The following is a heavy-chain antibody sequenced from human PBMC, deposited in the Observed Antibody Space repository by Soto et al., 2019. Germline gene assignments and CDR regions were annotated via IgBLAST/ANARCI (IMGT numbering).Heavy chain of an antibody. Sequence: QVQLQESGPGLVKPSETLSLTCTVSSGSIGTYFWSWIRQPPGKGLEWLGHLYYTGRANYNPSLKSRVTISVDTSKNQFSLTVRSVTSADTAVYYCARVRRYCTDTSCYGNYYMDVWGKGTTVTVSS. CDR2: LYYTGRA. CDR1: SGSIGTYF. D-gene: IGHD2-2*01. CDR3: ARVRRYCTDTSCYGNYYMDV. V-gene: IGHV4-59*01. J-gene: IGHJ6*03.